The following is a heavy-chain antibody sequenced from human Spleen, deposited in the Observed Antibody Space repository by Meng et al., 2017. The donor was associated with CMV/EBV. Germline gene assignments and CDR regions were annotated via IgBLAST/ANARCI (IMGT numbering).Heavy chain of an antibody. J-gene: IGHJ1*01. Sequence: TCAVSGGSIRKTNWWSWVRQPPGKGLEWIGEIYHGGSTNYNPSLKSRVTMSVDKSKNQFSLKVSSVTAADTAMYYCARDYYGSGSYYSWGQGTLVTVSS. D-gene: IGHD3-10*01. V-gene: IGHV4-4*02. CDR2: IYHGGST. CDR3: ARDYYGSGSYYS. CDR1: GGSIRKTNW.